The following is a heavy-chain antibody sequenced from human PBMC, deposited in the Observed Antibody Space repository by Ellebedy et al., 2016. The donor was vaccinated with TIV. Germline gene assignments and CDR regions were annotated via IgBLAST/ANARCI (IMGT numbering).Heavy chain of an antibody. J-gene: IGHJ4*02. Sequence: ASVTVSCXASGYTFTGYYIHWLRQAPGQRLEWMGWINPNSGGRNYAQKFQGWVSMTRDTSINTAYLEVRRLTSDDTAVYFCARVMFSYRETYNFDYWGQGTLVTVSS. CDR3: ARVMFSYRETYNFDY. CDR1: GYTFTGYY. D-gene: IGHD5-24*01. CDR2: INPNSGGR. V-gene: IGHV1-2*04.